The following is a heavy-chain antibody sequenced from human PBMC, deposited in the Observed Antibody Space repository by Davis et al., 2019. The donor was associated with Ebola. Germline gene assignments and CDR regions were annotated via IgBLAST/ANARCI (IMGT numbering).Heavy chain of an antibody. CDR3: ARVISGYARD. D-gene: IGHD5-12*01. Sequence: SVKVSCKASGGTFSSYAISWARQAPGQGLEWMGGIIPIFGTANYAQKFQGRVTITADESTSTAYMEPSSLRSEDTAVYYCARVISGYARDWGQGTLVTVSS. CDR1: GGTFSSYA. CDR2: IIPIFGTA. J-gene: IGHJ4*02. V-gene: IGHV1-69*13.